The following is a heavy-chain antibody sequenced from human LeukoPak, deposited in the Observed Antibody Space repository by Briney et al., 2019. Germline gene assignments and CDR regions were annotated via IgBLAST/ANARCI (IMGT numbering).Heavy chain of an antibody. CDR2: IIPILGIA. J-gene: IGHJ5*02. Sequence: ASVRVSCKASGGTFSSYAISWVRQAPGQGLEWMGRIIPILGIANYAQKFQGRVTITADKSTSTAYMELSSLRSEDTAVYYCAPISDSSSRSWGQGTLVTVSS. D-gene: IGHD6-13*01. CDR3: APISDSSSRS. V-gene: IGHV1-69*04. CDR1: GGTFSSYA.